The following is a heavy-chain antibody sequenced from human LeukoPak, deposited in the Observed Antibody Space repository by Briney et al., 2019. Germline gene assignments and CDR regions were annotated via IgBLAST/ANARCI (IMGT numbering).Heavy chain of an antibody. CDR1: GFTFSDYA. CDR3: AKRSCSGGSCNFDY. J-gene: IGHJ4*02. D-gene: IGHD2-15*01. CDR2: ISDSGGAT. Sequence: PGGSLRLSCAASGFTFSDYAMSWVRQAPGKGLEWVSAISDSGGATNCADSVKGRFTISRDNSKNTLYLQMNSLRAGDTAVYYCAKRSCSGGSCNFDYWGQGTLVTVSS. V-gene: IGHV3-23*01.